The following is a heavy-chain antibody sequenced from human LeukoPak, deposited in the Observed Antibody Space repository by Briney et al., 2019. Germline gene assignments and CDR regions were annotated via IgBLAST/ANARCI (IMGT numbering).Heavy chain of an antibody. CDR3: ARSGGDYLFFDD. V-gene: IGHV3-30*14. CDR2: ISYDGSNK. D-gene: IGHD2-21*02. CDR1: GFTFSSYA. Sequence: PGGSLRLSCAASGFTFSSYAMHWVRQAPGKGLEWVAVISYDGSNKRYADSVKGRFTISRDNSKNTLYLQMNSLRAEDTAVYFCARSGGDYLFFDDWGQGTLVTVSS. J-gene: IGHJ4*02.